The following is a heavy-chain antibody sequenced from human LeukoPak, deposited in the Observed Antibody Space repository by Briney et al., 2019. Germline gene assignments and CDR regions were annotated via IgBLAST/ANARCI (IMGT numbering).Heavy chain of an antibody. CDR1: GYSISSGYY. CDR2: IYHSGST. J-gene: IGHJ4*02. D-gene: IGHD5-18*01. Sequence: PSETLSLTCTVSGYSISSGYYWGWIRQPPGKGLEWIGSIYHSGSTYYDPSLESRVTISVDTSKNQFSLKTRSVTAADTAVYYCATLGYSYGTDYWGQGTLVTVSS. CDR3: ATLGYSYGTDY. V-gene: IGHV4-38-2*02.